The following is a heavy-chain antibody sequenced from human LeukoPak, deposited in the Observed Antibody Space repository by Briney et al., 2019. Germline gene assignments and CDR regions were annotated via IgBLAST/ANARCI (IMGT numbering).Heavy chain of an antibody. Sequence: PSETLSLTCAVYGGSFSGYYWGWIRQPPGKGLEWIGGMYYSGSTYYNASLKSRVTMSVDTSKNQFSLKLSSVTAADTAVYYCARDLGVEMATIDDYWGQGTLVTVSS. CDR2: MYYSGST. J-gene: IGHJ4*02. CDR3: ARDLGVEMATIDDY. D-gene: IGHD5-24*01. CDR1: GGSFSGYY. V-gene: IGHV4-34*01.